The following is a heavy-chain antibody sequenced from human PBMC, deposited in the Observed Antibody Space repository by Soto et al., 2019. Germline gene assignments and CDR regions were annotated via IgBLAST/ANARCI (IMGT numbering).Heavy chain of an antibody. J-gene: IGHJ6*03. V-gene: IGHV6-1*01. D-gene: IGHD3-3*01. Sequence: SQTLSLTCAISGDSVSSNSAAWNWIRQSPSRGLEWLGRTYYRSKWYNDYAVSVKSRITINPDTSKNQFSLQLNSVTPEDTAVYYCARGPGDYDFWSGYYTHYYYYYMDVWGKGTTVTVSS. CDR1: GDSVSSNSAA. CDR2: TYYRSKWYN. CDR3: ARGPGDYDFWSGYYTHYYYYYMDV.